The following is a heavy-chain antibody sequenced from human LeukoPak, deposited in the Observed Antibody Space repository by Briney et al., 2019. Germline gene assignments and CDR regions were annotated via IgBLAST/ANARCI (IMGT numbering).Heavy chain of an antibody. J-gene: IGHJ4*02. D-gene: IGHD6-19*01. CDR1: GFTFSSYS. CDR2: ISSSSGSI. V-gene: IGHV3-21*01. Sequence: PGGSLRLSCAASGFTFSSYSMNWVRQAPGKGLEWVSCISSSSGSIYYADSVKGRFTISRDNAKNSLYLQMNSLRAEDTAVYYCARDPSVAGTDYWGQGTLVTVSS. CDR3: ARDPSVAGTDY.